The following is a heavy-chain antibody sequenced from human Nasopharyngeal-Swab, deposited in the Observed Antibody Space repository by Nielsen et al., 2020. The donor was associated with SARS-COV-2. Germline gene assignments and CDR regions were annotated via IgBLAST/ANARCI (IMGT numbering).Heavy chain of an antibody. CDR3: ARDIWLRPEGNNAFDL. CDR2: INQVGNEK. D-gene: IGHD5-12*01. J-gene: IGHJ3*01. Sequence: GESLKISCAASGFSFDNYWMNWVRQVPGKGLEWVANINQVGNEKYYVDSVKGRFTISRDNAKNSLYLQMNSLRAADTALYYCARDIWLRPEGNNAFDLWGQGTMVIVSS. CDR1: GFSFDNYW. V-gene: IGHV3-7*01.